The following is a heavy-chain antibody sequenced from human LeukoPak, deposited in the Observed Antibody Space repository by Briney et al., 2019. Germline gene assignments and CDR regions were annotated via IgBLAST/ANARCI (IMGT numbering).Heavy chain of an antibody. J-gene: IGHJ5*02. CDR3: AKDIDYVWGSYRTYNWFDP. V-gene: IGHV3-23*01. D-gene: IGHD3-16*02. CDR2: ISGSGGST. Sequence: PGGSLRLSCAASGFTFSSYAMSSVRQAPGKGLEWVSAISGSGGSTYYADSVKGRFTISRDKSKNTLYLQINSLRAEDTAVYYCAKDIDYVWGSYRTYNWFDPWGQGTLVTVSS. CDR1: GFTFSSYA.